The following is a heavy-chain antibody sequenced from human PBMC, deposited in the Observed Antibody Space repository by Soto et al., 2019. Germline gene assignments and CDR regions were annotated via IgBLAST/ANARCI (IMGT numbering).Heavy chain of an antibody. D-gene: IGHD3-3*01. J-gene: IGHJ4*02. CDR1: GYTFTGYY. CDR3: ARIGVSGFNFDY. V-gene: IGHV1-2*02. CDR2: INPNSGGT. Sequence: SSVKVSCKASGYTFTGYYMHWVRQAPGQGLEWMGWINPNSGGTNYAQKFQGRVTMTRDTSISIAYMELSRLRSDDTAVYYCARIGVSGFNFDYWGQGTLVTVSS.